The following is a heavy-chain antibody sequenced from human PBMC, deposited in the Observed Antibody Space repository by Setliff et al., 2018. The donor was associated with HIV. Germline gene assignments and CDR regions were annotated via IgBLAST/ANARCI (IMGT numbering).Heavy chain of an antibody. D-gene: IGHD1-26*01. CDR1: GGSISSGSYY. Sequence: SETLSLTCTVSGGSISSGSYYWSWIRQPAGKGLDWVGHIFTSGSTNYNPSLKSRVTISVDTSKNLFSLKLSSVTAADTAVYYCARGELLPGWFDPWGQGTLVTVSS. CDR2: IFTSGST. V-gene: IGHV4-61*09. CDR3: ARGELLPGWFDP. J-gene: IGHJ5*02.